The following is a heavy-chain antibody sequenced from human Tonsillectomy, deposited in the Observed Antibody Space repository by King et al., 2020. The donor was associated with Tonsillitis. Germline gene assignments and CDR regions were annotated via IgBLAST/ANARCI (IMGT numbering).Heavy chain of an antibody. V-gene: IGHV5-51*01. CDR3: ARHSGRGYNYGDDAFDI. CDR1: GYSFTSYW. D-gene: IGHD5-18*01. Sequence: VQLVESGAEVKKPGESLKISCKGSGYSFTSYWIGWVRQMPGRGLEWMGIIYPDDSDTKYSPSFQGQVTISADKSISTAYLQWSSLKASDTAMYYCARHSGRGYNYGDDAFDIWGQGTMVTVSS. CDR2: IYPDDSDT. J-gene: IGHJ3*02.